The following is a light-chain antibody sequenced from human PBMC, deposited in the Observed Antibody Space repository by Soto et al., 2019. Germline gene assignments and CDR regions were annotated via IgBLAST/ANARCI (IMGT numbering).Light chain of an antibody. Sequence: CRASQSVSSSYLAWYQQKPGQAPRLLIYGASSRATGIPSRFSGSGSGTDFTLTISSLQPEDFATYYCQQANSFPLTFGGGTKVDIK. J-gene: IGKJ4*01. CDR1: QSVSSSY. V-gene: IGKV3D-7*01. CDR3: QQANSFPLT. CDR2: GAS.